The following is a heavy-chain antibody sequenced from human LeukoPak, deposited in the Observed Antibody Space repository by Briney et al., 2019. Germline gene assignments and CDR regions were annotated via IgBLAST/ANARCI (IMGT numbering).Heavy chain of an antibody. V-gene: IGHV4-39*07. J-gene: IGHJ4*02. Sequence: PSETLSLTCTVSGGSISSSSYYWGWIRQPPGKGLEWIGSIYYSGSTYYNPSLKSRVTISVDTSKNQFSLKLSSVTAADTAVYYCARDGPSGVLWGQGTLVSVSS. CDR1: GGSISSSSYY. CDR2: IYYSGST. D-gene: IGHD4/OR15-4a*01. CDR3: ARDGPSGVL.